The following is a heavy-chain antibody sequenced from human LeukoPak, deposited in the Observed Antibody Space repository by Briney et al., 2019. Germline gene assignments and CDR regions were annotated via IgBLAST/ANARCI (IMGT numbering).Heavy chain of an antibody. CDR1: GFTFSSCA. J-gene: IGHJ3*02. CDR2: ISGSGGST. CDR3: AKGRDSSGWYPWDAFDI. Sequence: GRSLRLSCAASGFTFSSCAMSWVRQAPGKGLEWVSAISGSGGSTYYADSVKGRFTISRDNSKNTLYLQMNSLRAEDTAVYYCAKGRDSSGWYPWDAFDIWGQGTMVTVSS. V-gene: IGHV3-23*01. D-gene: IGHD6-19*01.